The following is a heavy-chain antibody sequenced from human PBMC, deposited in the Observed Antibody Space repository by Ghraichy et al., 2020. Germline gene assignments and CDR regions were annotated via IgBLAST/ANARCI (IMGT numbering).Heavy chain of an antibody. Sequence: LNISCAASGFTFSSYEMNWVRQAPGKGLEWVSYISSSGNTIYYADSVKGRFTISRDNAKNSLYLQMNSLRAEDTAVYYCARDGAYYYGMDVWGQGTTVTVSS. CDR3: ARDGAYYYGMDV. CDR1: GFTFSSYE. D-gene: IGHD4/OR15-4a*01. CDR2: ISSSGNTI. V-gene: IGHV3-48*03. J-gene: IGHJ6*02.